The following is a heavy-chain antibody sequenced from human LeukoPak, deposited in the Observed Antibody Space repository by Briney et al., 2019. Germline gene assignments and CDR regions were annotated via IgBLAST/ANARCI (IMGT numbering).Heavy chain of an antibody. Sequence: GGSLRLSCAASGFTFSSYEMNWVRQAPGKGLEWVSYISSSGSTIYYADSVKGRFTISRDNAKNSPYLQMNSLRAEDTAVYYCARENYDSSGSFDYWGQGTLVTVSS. J-gene: IGHJ4*02. CDR1: GFTFSSYE. CDR2: ISSSGSTI. D-gene: IGHD3-22*01. CDR3: ARENYDSSGSFDY. V-gene: IGHV3-48*03.